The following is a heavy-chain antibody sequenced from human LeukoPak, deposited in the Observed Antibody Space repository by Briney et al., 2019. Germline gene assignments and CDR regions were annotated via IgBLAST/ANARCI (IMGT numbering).Heavy chain of an antibody. J-gene: IGHJ4*02. CDR2: IYYSGST. Sequence: SGTLSLTCTVSGGSISSSSYYWGWIRQPPGKGLEWIGSIYYSGSTYYNPSLKSRVTISVDTSKNQFSLKLSSVTAADTAVYYCARALADWNYVHYYFDYWGQGTLVTVSS. CDR1: GGSISSSSYY. CDR3: ARALADWNYVHYYFDY. V-gene: IGHV4-39*01. D-gene: IGHD1-7*01.